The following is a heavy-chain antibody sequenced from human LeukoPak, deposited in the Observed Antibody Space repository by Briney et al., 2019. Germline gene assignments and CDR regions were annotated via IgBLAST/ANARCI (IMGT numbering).Heavy chain of an antibody. CDR1: GFTFSSYC. CDR3: ARARGDDWFDP. D-gene: IGHD3-10*01. Sequence: GGSLRLSCAASGFTFSSYCMHWVRQAPGKGLVWVSRINSDGSSTSYADSVKGRFTISRDNAKNTLYLQMNSLRAEDTAVYYCARARGDDWFDPWGQGTLVTVSS. CDR2: INSDGSST. V-gene: IGHV3-74*01. J-gene: IGHJ5*02.